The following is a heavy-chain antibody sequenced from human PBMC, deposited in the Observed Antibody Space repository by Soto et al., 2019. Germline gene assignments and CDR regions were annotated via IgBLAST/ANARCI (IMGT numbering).Heavy chain of an antibody. CDR2: INTYNSNT. D-gene: IGHD3-10*01. CDR1: GYTFTSYG. CDR3: ARSITMVRGTPLIMDV. J-gene: IGHJ6*02. V-gene: IGHV1-18*04. Sequence: QVQLVQSGVEVKKPGASVKVSCKASGYTFTSYGINWVRQAPGQGLEWMGWINTYNSNTSYARKLQGRVTMTTDTSTSTAYMELRSLRSDDTAVYYCARSITMVRGTPLIMDVWGQGTTVTVSS.